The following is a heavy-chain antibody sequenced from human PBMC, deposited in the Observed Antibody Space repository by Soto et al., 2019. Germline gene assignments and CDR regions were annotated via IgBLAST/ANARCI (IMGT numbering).Heavy chain of an antibody. CDR2: INNDGSST. CDR3: ARVKGMGSSWYWFDP. J-gene: IGHJ5*02. D-gene: IGHD6-13*01. Sequence: GGSLRLSCAASGFTFSSYWMHWVRQAPGKGLVWVSRINNDGSSTSYADSVKGRFTISRDSAKSTLYLQMNSLSAEDTAVYYCARVKGMGSSWYWFDPWGQGTLVTVSS. V-gene: IGHV3-74*01. CDR1: GFTFSSYW.